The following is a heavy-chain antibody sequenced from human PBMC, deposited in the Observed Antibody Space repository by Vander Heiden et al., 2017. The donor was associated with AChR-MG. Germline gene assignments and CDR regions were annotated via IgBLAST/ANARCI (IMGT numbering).Heavy chain of an antibody. CDR3: ARGQRSGWYDY. Sequence: EVELVDYGGGLVARGGSVTLSCGASGFTFSSYNMHWVRQATGKGLEWVSAIGTAGDPYYPGSEKGRFTISRENAKNSLYHQMNSLRAGDAAVYYGARGQRSGWYDYWGQGTLVTVSS. V-gene: IGHV3-13*05. J-gene: IGHJ4*02. D-gene: IGHD6-19*01. CDR1: GFTFSSYN. CDR2: IGTAGDP.